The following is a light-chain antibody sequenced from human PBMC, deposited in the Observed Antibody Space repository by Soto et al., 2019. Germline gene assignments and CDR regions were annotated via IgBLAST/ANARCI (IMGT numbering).Light chain of an antibody. CDR3: SSYASSSTVV. J-gene: IGLJ3*02. Sequence: QSALTQPASVSGSPGQSITISCTGNSSDVGGYNYVSWCQQHPGKAPKLMIYEVSNRPSGVSNRFSGSKSGNTASLTISGLQAEDEADYYCSSYASSSTVVFGGGTKLTVL. CDR2: EVS. V-gene: IGLV2-14*01. CDR1: SSDVGGYNY.